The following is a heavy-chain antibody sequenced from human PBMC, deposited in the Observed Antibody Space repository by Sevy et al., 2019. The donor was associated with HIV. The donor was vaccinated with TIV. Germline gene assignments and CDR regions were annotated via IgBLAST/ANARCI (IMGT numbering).Heavy chain of an antibody. J-gene: IGHJ4*02. CDR3: ARLAGDQGLWFDY. CDR1: GYSISSGYY. Sequence: SETLSLTCAVSGYSISSGYYWGWIRQPPGKGLEWIGSIYHSGSTYYNPSLKSRVTISVDTSKNQFSLKLSSVTAADTAVYYCARLAGDQGLWFDYWGQGTLVTVSS. D-gene: IGHD3-16*01. CDR2: IYHSGST. V-gene: IGHV4-38-2*01.